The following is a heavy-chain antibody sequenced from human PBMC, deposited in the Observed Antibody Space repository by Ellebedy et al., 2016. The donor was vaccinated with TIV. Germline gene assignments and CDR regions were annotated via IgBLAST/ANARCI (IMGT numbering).Heavy chain of an antibody. CDR3: AKDGSSGGSLVANWFDP. Sequence: PGGSLRLSCAASGFTFSSYAMSWVRQAPGKGLEWVSAISGSDGSTYYADSVKGRFTISRDNSKNTLYLQMNSLRAEDTAVYYCAKDGSSGGSLVANWFDPWGQGTLVTVSS. CDR1: GFTFSSYA. D-gene: IGHD2-15*01. CDR2: ISGSDGST. V-gene: IGHV3-23*01. J-gene: IGHJ5*02.